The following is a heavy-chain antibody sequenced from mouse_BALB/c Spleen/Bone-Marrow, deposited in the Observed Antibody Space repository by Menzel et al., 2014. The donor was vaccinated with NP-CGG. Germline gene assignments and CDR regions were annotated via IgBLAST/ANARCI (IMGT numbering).Heavy chain of an antibody. CDR3: SRGVHGYFDY. CDR1: GYAFTNYN. V-gene: IGHV1S135*01. D-gene: IGHD2-14*01. CDR2: IDPYSVGT. J-gene: IGHJ2*01. Sequence: VQLKQSGPELVKPGASVRVSCKASGYAFTNYNMNWVKQSPGKRLEWIGYIDPYSVGTNYNEKFRGKATLTVDKSSSTAYMHLNSLTSEDSAVYYCSRGVHGYFDYWGQGTTLTVSS.